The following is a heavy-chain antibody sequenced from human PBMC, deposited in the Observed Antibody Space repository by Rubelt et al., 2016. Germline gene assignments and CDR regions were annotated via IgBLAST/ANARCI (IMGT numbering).Heavy chain of an antibody. CDR1: GGSFSGYY. V-gene: IGHV4-34*01. CDR2: INHSGST. CDR3: ARWPKYYDFWSGYYFDY. J-gene: IGHJ4*02. Sequence: QVQLQQWGAGLLKPSETLSLTCAVYGGSFSGYYWSWIRQPPGKGLEWIGEINHSGSTNYNPSFKSRVTISVDTSKNQFSLKLSSVTAADTAVYYCARWPKYYDFWSGYYFDYWGQGTLVTVSS. D-gene: IGHD3-3*01.